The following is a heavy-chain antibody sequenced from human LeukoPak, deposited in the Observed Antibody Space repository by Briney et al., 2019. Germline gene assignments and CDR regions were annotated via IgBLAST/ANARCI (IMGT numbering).Heavy chain of an antibody. CDR2: INWNSGSI. CDR1: GFTFDSYY. CDR3: AKDMGSGAYCGGDCHATMGY. V-gene: IGHV3-9*01. J-gene: IGHJ4*02. D-gene: IGHD2-21*02. Sequence: GGSLRLSCAASGFTFDSYYMHWVRQAPGKGLEWVSGINWNSGSIGYADSVEGRFTISRDNDNNSLYLQMNSLRAEDTALYYCAKDMGSGAYCGGDCHATMGYWGQGTLVTVSS.